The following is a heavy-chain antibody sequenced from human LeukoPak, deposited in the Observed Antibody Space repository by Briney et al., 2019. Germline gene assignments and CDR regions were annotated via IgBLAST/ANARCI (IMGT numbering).Heavy chain of an antibody. D-gene: IGHD3-3*01. CDR2: ISSSSSYI. CDR3: ASTIFGVVHAFDI. CDR1: GFTFSSYS. V-gene: IGHV3-21*01. Sequence: GGSLRLSCAASGFTFSSYSMNWVRQAPGKGLESVSSISSSSSYIYYADSVKGRFTISRDNAKNSLYLQMNSLRAEDTAVYYCASTIFGVVHAFDIWGQGTMVTVSS. J-gene: IGHJ3*02.